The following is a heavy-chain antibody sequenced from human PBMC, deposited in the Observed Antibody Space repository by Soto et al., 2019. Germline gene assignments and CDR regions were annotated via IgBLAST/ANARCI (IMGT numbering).Heavy chain of an antibody. CDR3: ARTECSTRCYGVYYYYYYMDV. J-gene: IGHJ6*03. CDR1: GYTFTSYG. Sequence: QVQLVQSGAEVKKPEASVKVSCKASGYTFTSYGISWVRQAPGQGLEWMGWISAYNGNTNYAQKLQGRVTMTTDTSTSSAYMELGSLRSDDTAVYSCARTECSTRCYGVYYYYYYMDVWGKGTTVTVSS. V-gene: IGHV1-18*01. CDR2: ISAYNGNT. D-gene: IGHD2-2*01.